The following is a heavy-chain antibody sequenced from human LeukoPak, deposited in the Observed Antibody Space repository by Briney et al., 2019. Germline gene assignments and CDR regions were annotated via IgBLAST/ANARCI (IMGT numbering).Heavy chain of an antibody. CDR3: ARDTRIQLERRVFDAFDI. Sequence: GGSLRLSCAASGFTFSSYWMSWVRQAPGKGLEWVANIKQDGSEKYYVDSVKGRFTISRDNAKNSLYLQMNSLRAEDTAVYYCARDTRIQLERRVFDAFDIWGQGTMVTVSS. CDR1: GFTFSSYW. V-gene: IGHV3-7*01. D-gene: IGHD1-1*01. CDR2: IKQDGSEK. J-gene: IGHJ3*02.